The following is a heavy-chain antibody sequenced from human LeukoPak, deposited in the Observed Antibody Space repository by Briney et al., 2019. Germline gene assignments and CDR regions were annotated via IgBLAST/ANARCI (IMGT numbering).Heavy chain of an antibody. V-gene: IGHV4-39*01. CDR1: GGSISSSSYY. CDR3: ARLDLDTAMFSY. J-gene: IGHJ4*02. Sequence: SETLSLTYTVSGGSISSSSYYWGWIRQPPGKGLGWIGSIYYSGSTYYNPSLKSRVTISVDTSKNQFSLKLSSVTAADTAVYYCARLDLDTAMFSYWGQGTLVTVSS. D-gene: IGHD5-18*01. CDR2: IYYSGST.